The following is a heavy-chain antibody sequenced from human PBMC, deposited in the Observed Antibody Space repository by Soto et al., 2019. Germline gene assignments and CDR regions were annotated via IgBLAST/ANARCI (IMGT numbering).Heavy chain of an antibody. V-gene: IGHV4-39*01. CDR2: IYYSGST. D-gene: IGHD3-3*01. CDR3: ARQGETNDFWDYYGMDV. CDR1: GGSISSSSYY. J-gene: IGHJ6*02. Sequence: SETLSLTCTVSGGSISSSSYYWGWIRQPPGKGLEWIGSIYYSGSTYYNPSLKSRVTISVDTSKNQFSLKLSSVTAADTAVYYCARQGETNDFWDYYGMDVWGHGTTVTVSS.